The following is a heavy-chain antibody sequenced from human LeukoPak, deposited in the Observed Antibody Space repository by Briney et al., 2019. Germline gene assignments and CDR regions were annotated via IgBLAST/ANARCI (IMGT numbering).Heavy chain of an antibody. CDR2: IIPIFGTA. J-gene: IGHJ4*02. CDR3: ARDVWSVARSLGFDY. V-gene: IGHV1-69*06. D-gene: IGHD3-16*01. Sequence: ASVKVSCKASGGTFSSYAISWVRQAPGQGLEWMGGIIPIFGTANYAQKFQGRVTITADKSTSTAYMELSSLRSEDTAVYYCARDVWSVARSLGFDYWGQGTLATVSS. CDR1: GGTFSSYA.